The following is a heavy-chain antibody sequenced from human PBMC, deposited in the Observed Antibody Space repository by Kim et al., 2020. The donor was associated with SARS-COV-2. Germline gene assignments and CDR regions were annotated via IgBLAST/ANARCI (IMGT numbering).Heavy chain of an antibody. V-gene: IGHV3-9*01. Sequence: GGSLRLSCAASGFTFDDYAMHWVRQAPGKGLEWVSGISWNSGSIGYADSVKGRFTISRDNAKNSLYLQMNSLRAEDTALYYCAKDPADSSGWYYGMDVWGQGTTVTVSS. CDR2: ISWNSGSI. CDR3: AKDPADSSGWYYGMDV. CDR1: GFTFDDYA. J-gene: IGHJ6*02. D-gene: IGHD6-19*01.